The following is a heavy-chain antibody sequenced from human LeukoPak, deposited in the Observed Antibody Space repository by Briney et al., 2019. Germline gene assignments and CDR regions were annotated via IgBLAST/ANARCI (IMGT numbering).Heavy chain of an antibody. D-gene: IGHD3-22*01. V-gene: IGHV4-39*01. CDR2: IYYSGST. CDR3: ARLTYYYDSSGYSHPFDY. Sequence: SETLSLTCTVSGGSISSSSYYWGWIRQPPGKGLEWIGSIYYSGSTYYNPSLKSRVTISVDTSKNQFSLKLSSVTAADTAVYYCARLTYYYDSSGYSHPFDYWGQGTLVTVSS. CDR1: GGSISSSSYY. J-gene: IGHJ4*02.